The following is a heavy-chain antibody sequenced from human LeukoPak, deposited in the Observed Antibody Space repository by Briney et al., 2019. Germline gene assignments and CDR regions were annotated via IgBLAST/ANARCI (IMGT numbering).Heavy chain of an antibody. CDR2: INPSGGST. D-gene: IGHD6-6*01. Sequence: ASVKVSCKASGYTFTSYYMHWVRQAPGQGLECMGIINPSGGSTSYAQKFQGRVTMTRDTSTSTVYMELSSLRSEDTAVYYCASLGGSYSSSSRPFDYWGQGTLVTVSS. V-gene: IGHV1-46*03. CDR3: ASLGGSYSSSSRPFDY. J-gene: IGHJ4*02. CDR1: GYTFTSYY.